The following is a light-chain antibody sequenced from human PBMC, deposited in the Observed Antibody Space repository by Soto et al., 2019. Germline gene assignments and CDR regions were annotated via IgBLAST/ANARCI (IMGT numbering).Light chain of an antibody. CDR1: SSDIGAYDY. CDR2: EVT. V-gene: IGLV2-14*01. Sequence: QSALTQPASVSGSPGQSITISCTGTSSDIGAYDYVSWYQQYPGRVPKLLIHEVTNRPSGVSDRFSGSKSGTSASLAITGLQAEDEADYYCQSYDSSLSGYVFGTGTKVTVL. CDR3: QSYDSSLSGYV. J-gene: IGLJ1*01.